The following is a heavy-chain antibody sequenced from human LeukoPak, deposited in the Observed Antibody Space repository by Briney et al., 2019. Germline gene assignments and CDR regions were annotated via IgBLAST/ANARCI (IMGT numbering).Heavy chain of an antibody. CDR1: GYSFTSYW. J-gene: IGHJ6*03. D-gene: IGHD3-16*01. CDR2: IYPADSDT. V-gene: IGHV5-51*01. Sequence: GESLKISCKGSGYSFTSYWIGWVRQMPGKGLEWMGVIYPADSDTRYSPSFQGQVTISADKSISTAYLQWSSLKASDTAMYYCARLPGSLYYYYYMDVWGKGTTVTVSS. CDR3: ARLPGSLYYYYYMDV.